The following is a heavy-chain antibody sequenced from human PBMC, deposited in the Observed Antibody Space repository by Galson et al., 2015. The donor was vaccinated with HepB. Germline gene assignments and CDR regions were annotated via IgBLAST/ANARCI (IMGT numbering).Heavy chain of an antibody. V-gene: IGHV3-30-3*01. CDR1: GFDFNDSS. J-gene: IGHJ5*02. CDR3: TRAAAGRTATTTLA. D-gene: IGHD4-17*01. Sequence: SLRLSCAGSGFDFNDSSIHWVRQSPGKGLEWVAGVSFDGRNTYYADSGKGRFIISRDSSKKTVYLQMNSLRSKDTAVYYCTRAAAGRTATTTLAWGQGLLVTVSS. CDR2: VSFDGRNT.